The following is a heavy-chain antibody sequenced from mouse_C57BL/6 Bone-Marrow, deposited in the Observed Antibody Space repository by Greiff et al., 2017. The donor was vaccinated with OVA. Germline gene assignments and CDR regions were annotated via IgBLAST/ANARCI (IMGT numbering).Heavy chain of an antibody. CDR2: IDPSDSYT. CDR1: GYTFTSYW. J-gene: IGHJ1*03. D-gene: IGHD1-1*01. V-gene: IGHV1-69*01. CDR3: ARDDYYGSSSYWYFDV. Sequence: QVQLQQPGAELMMPGASVKLSCKASGYTFTSYWMHWVKQRPGQGLEWIGEIDPSDSYTNYNQKFKGKSTLTVDKSSSTAYMQLSSLTSEDSAVYYCARDDYYGSSSYWYFDVWGTGTTVTVSS.